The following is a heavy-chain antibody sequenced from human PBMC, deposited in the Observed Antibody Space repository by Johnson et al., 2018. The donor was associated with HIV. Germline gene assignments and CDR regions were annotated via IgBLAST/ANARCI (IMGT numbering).Heavy chain of an antibody. V-gene: IGHV3-30-3*01. J-gene: IGHJ3*02. D-gene: IGHD6-6*01. CDR3: ARRGYSSSGGAFDI. CDR1: GFTFSSYA. Sequence: QVQLVESGGGLVQPGGSLRLSCAASGFTFSSYAMHWVRQAPGKGLEWVAVISYDGSNKYYADSVKGRFTISRDNSKNTLYLQMNSLRAEDTAVYYCARRGYSSSGGAFDIWGQGTMVTVSS. CDR2: ISYDGSNK.